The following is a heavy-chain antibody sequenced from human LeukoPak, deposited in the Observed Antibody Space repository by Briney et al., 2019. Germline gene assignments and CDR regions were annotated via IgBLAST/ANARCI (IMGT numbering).Heavy chain of an antibody. V-gene: IGHV3-7*04. Sequence: GGSLRLSCAASGFTFSSCWMTWVRQAPGSGPEWVASINEDGTDSRYVDSVKGRFTISRDNAKNSVFLQMNNLRAEDTAVYYCARPLLGGSNLILDSWGQGTLVTVSS. D-gene: IGHD3-16*02. J-gene: IGHJ4*02. CDR1: GFTFSSCW. CDR2: INEDGTDS. CDR3: ARPLLGGSNLILDS.